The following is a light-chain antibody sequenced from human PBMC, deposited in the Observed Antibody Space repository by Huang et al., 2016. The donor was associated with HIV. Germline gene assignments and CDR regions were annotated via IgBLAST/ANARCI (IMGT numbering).Light chain of an antibody. V-gene: IGKV1-39*01. CDR1: QNIRRY. Sequence: DIQMTQSPSSLSASVGDRVTVTCRARQNIRRYLNWYQQKAGKAPRLLIYAASSLKRGVPSRFSGSGSGTDFTLTISSLQREDFATYYCQQSSNTPHTFGQGTKVEIK. CDR2: AAS. J-gene: IGKJ1*01. CDR3: QQSSNTPHT.